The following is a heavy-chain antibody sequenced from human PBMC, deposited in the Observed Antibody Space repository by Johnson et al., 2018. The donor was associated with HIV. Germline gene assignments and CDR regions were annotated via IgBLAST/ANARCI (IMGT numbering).Heavy chain of an antibody. V-gene: IGHV3-7*01. CDR2: IKKDGSEK. CDR3: ARDRFGDSDAFDS. Sequence: VQLVESGGGLVQPGGSLRLSCAASGFALSNYWMNWVRQAPGKGLEWVANIKKDGSEKYYVASVKGRFTISRDNAKNSLYLQLNSLGADDTAVYFCARDRFGDSDAFDSWGQGTMVTVSS. D-gene: IGHD4-17*01. CDR1: GFALSNYW. J-gene: IGHJ3*02.